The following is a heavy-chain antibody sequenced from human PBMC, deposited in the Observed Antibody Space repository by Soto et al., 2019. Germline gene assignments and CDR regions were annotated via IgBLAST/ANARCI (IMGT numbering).Heavy chain of an antibody. J-gene: IGHJ6*03. V-gene: IGHV3-23*01. CDR1: GFTFSSYA. D-gene: IGHD2-2*01. Sequence: GGSLRLSCAASGFTFSSYAMSWVRQAPGKGLEWVSAISGSGGSTYYADSVKGRFTISRDNAKNSLYLQMNSLRAEDTAVYYCASLSTVVVPAAILGYYYYMDVWGKGTTVTVSS. CDR2: ISGSGGST. CDR3: ASLSTVVVPAAILGYYYYMDV.